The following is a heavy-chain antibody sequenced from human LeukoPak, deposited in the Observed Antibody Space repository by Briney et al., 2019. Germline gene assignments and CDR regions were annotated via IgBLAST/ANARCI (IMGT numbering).Heavy chain of an antibody. Sequence: PGGSLRLSCAASGFTFSSYAMDWVRQAPGKGLECILYISGIGTTIYYTDSVKGRFTISRDNAKNSLYLQMNSLRAEDTAVYYCVRDGIESSAFDIWGQGTMVTVSS. CDR2: ISGIGTTI. D-gene: IGHD6-6*01. CDR3: VRDGIESSAFDI. V-gene: IGHV3-48*01. J-gene: IGHJ3*02. CDR1: GFTFSSYA.